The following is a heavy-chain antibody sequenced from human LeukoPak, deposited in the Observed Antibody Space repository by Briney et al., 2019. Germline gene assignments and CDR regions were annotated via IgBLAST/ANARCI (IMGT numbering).Heavy chain of an antibody. V-gene: IGHV4-4*08. CDR3: SRENGAFSLFGY. D-gene: IGHD2-8*01. CDR2: IFISGLT. Sequence: SETLSLTCTVSGDSISLYYWSWIRQPPGKGLEWIGEIFISGLTNSNRSLKRQVPVSLDKSKNHLSLSLTSVTASDTAVYYCSRENGAFSLFGYWGQGTLVTVPS. CDR1: GDSISLYY. J-gene: IGHJ4*02.